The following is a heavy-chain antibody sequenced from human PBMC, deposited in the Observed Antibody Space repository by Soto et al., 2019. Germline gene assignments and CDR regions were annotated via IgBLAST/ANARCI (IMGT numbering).Heavy chain of an antibody. J-gene: IGHJ4*02. D-gene: IGHD2-15*01. Sequence: QVHLQESGPGQVRPSQTLSLSCSVSGGSISRGAYFWTWIRQFPGTGLEWIAYISYTGSTYYNPSLKSRVTIFADTSKNQFSLKLNSVTSADTAVYYCARGGPVSVSPAWQLLGYFDYWGQGTLVTVSS. V-gene: IGHV4-31*03. CDR1: GGSISRGAYF. CDR2: ISYTGST. CDR3: ARGGPVSVSPAWQLLGYFDY.